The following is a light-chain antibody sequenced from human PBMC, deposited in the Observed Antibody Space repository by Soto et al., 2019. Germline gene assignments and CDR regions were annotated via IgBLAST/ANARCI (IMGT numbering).Light chain of an antibody. V-gene: IGKV3-15*01. Sequence: EIVMTQSPASLSVSPGEPATLSFSASQSISTSLAWYQQKPGQAPSLLIYGESTRATGIPARFSGSGSGTEFTLTISSLQSEDSALYYCQQYNNWPPRTVGQGPKLEIK. CDR1: QSISTS. CDR2: GES. CDR3: QQYNNWPPRT. J-gene: IGKJ2*01.